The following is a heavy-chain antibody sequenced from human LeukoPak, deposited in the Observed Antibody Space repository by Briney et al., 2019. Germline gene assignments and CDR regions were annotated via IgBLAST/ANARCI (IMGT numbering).Heavy chain of an antibody. D-gene: IGHD5-18*01. V-gene: IGHV3-7*01. CDR2: INPEGSEK. CDR3: ARDLAYSRLDY. Sequence: GGSLRLSCAVSGLTFSSSWMDWVRQAPGKGLEWVASINPEGSEKYSADSVKGRYTISRDNAKNSLYLQMDSLRVEDTAFYYCARDLAYSRLDYWGQGTLVTVSS. J-gene: IGHJ4*02. CDR1: GLTFSSSW.